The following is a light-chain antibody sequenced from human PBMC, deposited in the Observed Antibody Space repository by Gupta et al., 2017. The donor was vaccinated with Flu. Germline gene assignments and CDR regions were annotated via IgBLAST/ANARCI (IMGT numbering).Light chain of an antibody. CDR3: MQTLQTPYT. CDR1: QRLLHNNGDNF. J-gene: IGKJ2*01. V-gene: IGKV2-28*01. Sequence: DVVLTQSPPSQPVTPAEPASYSCRSSQRLLHNNGDNFLVWYLQKPGQSPQLLIYLASNRASGVPDRFSASGSGTDFTLKVSRVEAEDVGVYYCMQTLQTPYTFAQGTKVEVK. CDR2: LAS.